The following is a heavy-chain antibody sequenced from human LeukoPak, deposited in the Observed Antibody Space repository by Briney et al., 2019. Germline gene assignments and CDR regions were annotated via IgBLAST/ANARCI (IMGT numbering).Heavy chain of an antibody. V-gene: IGHV3-64*01. D-gene: IGHD3-10*01. J-gene: IGHJ4*02. CDR1: GFTFSTYA. CDR2: LSSNGGST. Sequence: GGSLRLSCAASGFTFSTYAMHWVRQAPGKGLEYVSALSSNGGSTFYANSVKGRFTISRDNSKNTLYLQMGSLRAEDMAVYYCARAFGGENFDYWGQGTLVTVSS. CDR3: ARAFGGENFDY.